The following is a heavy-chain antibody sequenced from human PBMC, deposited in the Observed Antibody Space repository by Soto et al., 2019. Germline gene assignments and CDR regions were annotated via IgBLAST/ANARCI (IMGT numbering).Heavy chain of an antibody. CDR3: TTKVTGDAFDI. J-gene: IGHJ3*02. CDR1: GFTFSNAW. V-gene: IGHV3-15*01. D-gene: IGHD2-21*02. CDR2: IKSKTDGGTT. Sequence: GGSLRLSCAASGFTFSNAWMSWVRQAPGKGLEWVGRIKSKTDGGTTDYAAPVKGRFTISRDDSKNTLYLQMNSLKTEDTALYYCTTKVTGDAFDIWGQGTMVTVSS.